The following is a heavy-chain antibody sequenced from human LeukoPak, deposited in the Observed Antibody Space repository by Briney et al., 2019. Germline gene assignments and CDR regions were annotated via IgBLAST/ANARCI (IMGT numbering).Heavy chain of an antibody. CDR1: GFTFSSYS. CDR3: VSLSPQSYDFWSGTPLDY. D-gene: IGHD3-3*01. CDR2: ISSSSSYI. Sequence: PGGSLRLSCAASGFTFSSYSMNWVRQAPGKGLEWVSSISSSSSYIYYADSVKGRFTISRDNAKNSLYLQMNSLRAEDTAVYYCVSLSPQSYDFWSGTPLDYWGQGTLVTVSS. J-gene: IGHJ4*02. V-gene: IGHV3-21*01.